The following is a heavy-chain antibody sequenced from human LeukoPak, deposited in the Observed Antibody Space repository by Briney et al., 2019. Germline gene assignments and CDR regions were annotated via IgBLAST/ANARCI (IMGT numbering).Heavy chain of an antibody. CDR1: GGTFSSYD. V-gene: IGHV1-8*02. J-gene: IGHJ6*02. CDR3: ARGYVLRFLEWTLYYYYYGMDV. D-gene: IGHD3-3*01. CDR2: MNPNSGNT. Sequence: ASVKVSCKASGGTFSSYDINWVRQATGQGLEWMGWMNPNSGNTGYAQKFQGRVTMTRNTSISTAYMELSSLRSEDTAVYYCARGYVLRFLEWTLYYYYYGMDVWGQGTTVTVFS.